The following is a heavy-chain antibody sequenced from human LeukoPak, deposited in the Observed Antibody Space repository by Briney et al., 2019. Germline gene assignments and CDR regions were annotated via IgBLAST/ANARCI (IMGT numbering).Heavy chain of an antibody. J-gene: IGHJ6*03. D-gene: IGHD6-13*01. Sequence: GGSLRLSCAASGFTFDDYGMSWVRQAPGKGLEWVANIKQDGSEKYYVDSVKGRFTISRDNAKNSLYLQMNSLRAEDTAVYYCARGGQQQLETNYYYYYYMDVWGKGTTVTVSS. CDR2: IKQDGSEK. CDR3: ARGGQQQLETNYYYYYYMDV. CDR1: GFTFDDYG. V-gene: IGHV3-7*01.